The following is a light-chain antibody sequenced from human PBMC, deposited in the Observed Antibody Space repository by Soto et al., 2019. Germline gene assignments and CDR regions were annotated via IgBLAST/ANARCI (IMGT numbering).Light chain of an antibody. V-gene: IGKV1-39*01. Sequence: DIQMTQSPSSLSASVGDRVTITCRASQHISDYINWYQQKPGKAPKLLIYAQSNLQSGVPSRFTGSRSGTAFSLTITSQQVEDFATYYCQQSYSAPQTFGQGTKVEIK. CDR3: QQSYSAPQT. CDR1: QHISDY. CDR2: AQS. J-gene: IGKJ1*01.